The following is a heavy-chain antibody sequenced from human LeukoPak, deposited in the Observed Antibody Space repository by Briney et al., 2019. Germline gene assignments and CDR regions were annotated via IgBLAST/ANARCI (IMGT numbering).Heavy chain of an antibody. CDR2: IYPGDSDP. V-gene: IGHV5-51*01. D-gene: IGHD4-17*01. CDR3: ERHEMTTVTIGVDY. Sequence: LGESLKISWKGSGYSFTSYWIGWVRQIPGKGLEWMGIIYPGDSDPSYSPSFQGHVTISDDTSISTAYLQWSSLKGSDTAMYYWERHEMTTVTIGVDYWGQGTLVTVSS. CDR1: GYSFTSYW. J-gene: IGHJ4*02.